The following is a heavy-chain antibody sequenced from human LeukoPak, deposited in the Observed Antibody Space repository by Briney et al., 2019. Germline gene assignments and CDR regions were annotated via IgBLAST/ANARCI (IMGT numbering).Heavy chain of an antibody. J-gene: IGHJ4*02. Sequence: AAVKVSCKVSGYTPTELSMHWVRQAPGKGREWRGGFDSEDGETIYAQKFQGRVTMTEDTSTDTAYMELSTLRSEDTAVYYCAIGPSIAAASDYWGQGTLVTVSS. V-gene: IGHV1-24*01. D-gene: IGHD6-13*01. CDR1: GYTPTELS. CDR2: FDSEDGET. CDR3: AIGPSIAAASDY.